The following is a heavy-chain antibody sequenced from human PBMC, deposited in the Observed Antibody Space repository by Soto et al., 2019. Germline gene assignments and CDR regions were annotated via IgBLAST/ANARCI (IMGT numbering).Heavy chain of an antibody. CDR3: ARHYYDSSGDSPIDY. V-gene: IGHV3-21*01. CDR2: ISSSSSYI. J-gene: IGHJ4*02. CDR1: GFTFSSYS. Sequence: GGSLRLSCAASGFTFSSYSMNWVRQAPGKGLEWVSSISSSSSYIYYADSVKGRFTISRDNAKNSLYLQMNSLRAEDTAVYYCARHYYDSSGDSPIDYWGQGTLVTVSS. D-gene: IGHD3-22*01.